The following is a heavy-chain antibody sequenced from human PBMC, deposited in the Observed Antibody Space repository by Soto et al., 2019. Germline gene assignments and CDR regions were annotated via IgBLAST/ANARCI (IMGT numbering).Heavy chain of an antibody. CDR2: ISYDGSNK. D-gene: IGHD3-9*01. Sequence: QAQLVESGGGVVQPGRSLRLSCAASGFTFSSYAMHWVRQAPGKGLEWVAVISYDGSNKYYADSVKGRFTLSRDNSKNSLYLQINSLRAEDTAVYYCARVASRRTGYYPLGYYYGMDVWGQGTTVTVSS. J-gene: IGHJ6*02. V-gene: IGHV3-30-3*01. CDR1: GFTFSSYA. CDR3: ARVASRRTGYYPLGYYYGMDV.